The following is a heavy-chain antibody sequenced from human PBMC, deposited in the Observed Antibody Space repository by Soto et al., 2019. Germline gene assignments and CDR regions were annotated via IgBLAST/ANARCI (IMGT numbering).Heavy chain of an antibody. CDR2: ISYDGSNK. V-gene: IGHV3-30*18. Sequence: PGGSLRLSCAASGFTFSSYGMHWVRQAPGKGLEWVAVISYDGSNKYYADSVKGRFTISRDNSKNTLYLQMNSLRAEDTAVYYCVKDGHITIFGVVKGCTMDVWGQGTTVTVSS. J-gene: IGHJ6*02. D-gene: IGHD3-3*01. CDR3: VKDGHITIFGVVKGCTMDV. CDR1: GFTFSSYG.